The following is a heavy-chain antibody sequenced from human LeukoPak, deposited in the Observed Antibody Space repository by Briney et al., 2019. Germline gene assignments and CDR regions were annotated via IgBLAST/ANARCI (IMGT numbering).Heavy chain of an antibody. CDR3: ARVSYYYYMDV. CDR1: GGSINSNNNY. CDR2: FHPRGDT. V-gene: IGHV4-61*02. J-gene: IGHJ6*03. Sequence: SQTLSLTCTVSGGSINSNNNYWTWVRQPVGKGLEWIGRFHPRGDTNYSPSLKSRVTISVDRSKNQFSLNPASVTAADTAVYYCARVSYYYYMDVWGKGTTVTVSS.